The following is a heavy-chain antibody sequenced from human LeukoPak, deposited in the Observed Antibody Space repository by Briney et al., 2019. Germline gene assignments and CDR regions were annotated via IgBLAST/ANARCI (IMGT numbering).Heavy chain of an antibody. V-gene: IGHV1-18*01. CDR3: ARAFSRATVTTDLSYYYYGMDV. D-gene: IGHD4-17*01. Sequence: GASVKVSCKASGYTFTSYGISWVRQAPGQGLEWMGWISAYNGSTNYAQKLQGRVTMTTDTSTSTAYMELRSLRSDDTAVYYCARAFSRATVTTDLSYYYYGMDVWGQGTTVTVSS. J-gene: IGHJ6*02. CDR2: ISAYNGST. CDR1: GYTFTSYG.